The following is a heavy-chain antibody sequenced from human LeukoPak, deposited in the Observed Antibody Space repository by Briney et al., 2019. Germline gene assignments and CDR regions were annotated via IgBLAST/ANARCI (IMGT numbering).Heavy chain of an antibody. D-gene: IGHD5-18*01. CDR3: AHTYTAMVYNWLDP. J-gene: IGHJ5*02. CDR2: IYWDDDK. V-gene: IGHV2-5*02. Sequence: SGPTLVNPTQTLTLTCTFSGFSLSTSGVGVGWIRQPPGKALEWLALIYWDDDKRYSPSLKSRLTITKDTSKNQVVLTMTNMDPVDTATYYCAHTYTAMVYNWLDPWGQGTLVTVSS. CDR1: GFSLSTSGVG.